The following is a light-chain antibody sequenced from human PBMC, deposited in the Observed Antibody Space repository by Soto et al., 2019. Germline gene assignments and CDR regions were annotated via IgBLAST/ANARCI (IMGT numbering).Light chain of an antibody. CDR2: DAS. CDR1: QSVSSY. J-gene: IGKJ1*01. V-gene: IGKV3-11*01. Sequence: EIVLTQSPATLSLSPGERATLSCRASQSVSSYLAWYQQKPGQAPRLLIYDASNRATGIPARFSGSGSGTDFTLTISSLESEGFAVYYCQQRSNWPWTFGQGNKVEIK. CDR3: QQRSNWPWT.